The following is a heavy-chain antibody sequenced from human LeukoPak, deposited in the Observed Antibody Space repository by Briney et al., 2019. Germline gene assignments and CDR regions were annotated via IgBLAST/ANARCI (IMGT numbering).Heavy chain of an antibody. J-gene: IGHJ3*02. CDR3: AREYYDNSGGEDAFDI. CDR1: GFTVSSNY. Sequence: PGGSLRLSCAASGFTVSSNYMNWVRQAPGKGLEWVSVIYSGGSTFYADSVEGRFTISRDNSNNTLYLQMNSLRAEGTAMYYCAREYYDNSGGEDAFDIWGPGTMVTVSS. V-gene: IGHV3-53*01. CDR2: IYSGGST. D-gene: IGHD3-22*01.